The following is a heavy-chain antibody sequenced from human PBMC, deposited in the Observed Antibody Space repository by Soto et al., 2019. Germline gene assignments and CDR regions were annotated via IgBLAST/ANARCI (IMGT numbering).Heavy chain of an antibody. CDR3: ARDKGLPMTGTVYYYGMDV. CDR1: GFSVSSSH. V-gene: IGHV3-53*01. J-gene: IGHJ6*02. CDR2: IYSGGTT. Sequence: GGSLRLSCAASGFSVSSSHMIWVRQAPGKGLEWVSVIYSGGTTYYAVSVKGRFTISRDKSKNTVYLQMDSLRDEDTAVYYCARDKGLPMTGTVYYYGMDVWGQGTTVTVSS. D-gene: IGHD6-19*01.